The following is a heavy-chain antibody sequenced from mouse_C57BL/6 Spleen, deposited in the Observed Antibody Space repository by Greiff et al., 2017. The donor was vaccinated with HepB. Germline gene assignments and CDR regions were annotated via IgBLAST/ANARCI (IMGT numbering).Heavy chain of an antibody. CDR3: ASLLSDD. V-gene: IGHV1-26*01. CDR2: INPNNGGT. Sequence: EVQLQQSGPELVKPGASVKISCKASGYTFTDYYMNWVKQSHGKSLEWIGDINPNNGGTSYNQKFKGKATLTVDKSSSTAYMELRSLTSEDSAVYYCASLLSDDWGQGTTLTVSS. CDR1: GYTFTDYY. D-gene: IGHD3-3*01. J-gene: IGHJ2*01.